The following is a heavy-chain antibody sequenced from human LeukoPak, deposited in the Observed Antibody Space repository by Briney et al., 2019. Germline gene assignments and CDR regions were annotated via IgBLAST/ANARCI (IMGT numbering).Heavy chain of an antibody. J-gene: IGHJ4*02. D-gene: IGHD3-3*01. CDR2: LYHSGTT. CDR3: ASRPDTYYDFWSGYEIDY. Sequence: SETLSLTCTVSGYSISSGYYWGWIRQPPGKGLEWIGSLYHSGTTYYNPSLKSRVTISVDTSKNQFSLKLSPVTAADTAVYYCASRPDTYYDFWSGYEIDYWGQGTLVTVSS. CDR1: GYSISSGYY. V-gene: IGHV4-38-2*02.